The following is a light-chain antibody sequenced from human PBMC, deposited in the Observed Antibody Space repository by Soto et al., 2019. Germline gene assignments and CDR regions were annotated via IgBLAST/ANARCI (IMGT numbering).Light chain of an antibody. V-gene: IGKV3-11*01. J-gene: IGKJ5*01. CDR3: QQRSSWIT. CDR1: QSVSGSY. CDR2: DAS. Sequence: EIVLTQSPGTLSLSPGEIVTVSCSASQSVSGSYLAWYQQKPGQAPRLLIYDASNRATGIPARFSGSGSATDFTLTISSLEPEDFAVYYCQQRSSWITFGQGTRLEIK.